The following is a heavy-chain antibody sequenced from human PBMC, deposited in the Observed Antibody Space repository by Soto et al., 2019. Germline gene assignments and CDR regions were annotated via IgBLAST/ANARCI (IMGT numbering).Heavy chain of an antibody. CDR2: IIPILGRA. V-gene: IGHV1-69*04. Sequence: QVQLVQSGAEVKKPGSSVKVSCKASGGTFSSYAISWVRQAPGQGLEWMGRIIPILGRANYAQKFQGRVTITADKXTSTAYMELSSLRAEDTAVYYCARDRYYDSSGSSYWGQGTLVTVSS. CDR3: ARDRYYDSSGSSY. J-gene: IGHJ4*02. D-gene: IGHD3-22*01. CDR1: GGTFSSYA.